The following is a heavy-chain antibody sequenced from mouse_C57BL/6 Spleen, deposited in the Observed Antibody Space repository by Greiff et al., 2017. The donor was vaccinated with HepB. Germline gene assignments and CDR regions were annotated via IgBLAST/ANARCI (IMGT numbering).Heavy chain of an antibody. Sequence: VKLQQPGAELVKPGASVKMSCKASGYTFTSYWITWVKQRPGQGLEWIGDIYPGSGSTNYNEKFKSKATLTVDTSSSTAYMQLSSLTSEDSAVYYCARGYYGSSYVRYYFDYWGQGTTLTVSS. D-gene: IGHD1-1*01. CDR2: IYPGSGST. J-gene: IGHJ2*01. V-gene: IGHV1-55*01. CDR1: GYTFTSYW. CDR3: ARGYYGSSYVRYYFDY.